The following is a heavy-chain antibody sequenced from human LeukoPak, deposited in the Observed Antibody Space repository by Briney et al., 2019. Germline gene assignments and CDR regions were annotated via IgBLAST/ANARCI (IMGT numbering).Heavy chain of an antibody. J-gene: IGHJ4*02. V-gene: IGHV4-39*01. CDR3: ARRIAARPFDY. Sequence: PSETLSLTCTVSGGSISSSSYYWGWIRQPPGKGLEWIGSIYYSGCTYYNPSLKSRVTISVDTSKNQFSLKLSSVTAADTAVYYCARRIAARPFDYWGQGTLVTVSS. CDR1: GGSISSSSYY. CDR2: IYYSGCT. D-gene: IGHD6-6*01.